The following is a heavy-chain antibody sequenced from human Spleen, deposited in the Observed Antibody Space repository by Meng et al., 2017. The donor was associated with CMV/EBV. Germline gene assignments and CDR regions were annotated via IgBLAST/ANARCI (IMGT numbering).Heavy chain of an antibody. CDR2: ITWNSGSF. D-gene: IGHD6-6*01. CDR1: GFTFGDYA. V-gene: IGHV3-9*01. Sequence: SLKISCVGYGFTFGDYAMHWVRQAPGKGLEWLSGITWNSGSFGYADFVEGRFTISRDNAKNSLYLQMNSLRGEDTALYYCAKSSSPSLYYYYGMDVWGQGTTVTVSS. J-gene: IGHJ6*02. CDR3: AKSSSPSLYYYYGMDV.